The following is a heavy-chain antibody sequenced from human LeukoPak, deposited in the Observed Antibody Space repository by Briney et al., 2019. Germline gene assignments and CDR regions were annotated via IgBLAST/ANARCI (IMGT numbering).Heavy chain of an antibody. V-gene: IGHV3-30-3*01. CDR2: ISYDGSNK. Sequence: GGSLRLSCAASGFTFSSYAMHWVRQAPGKGLEWVAVISYDGSNKYYADSVKGRFTISRDNSKNTLYLQMNSLRAEDTAVYYCAKAGIYDFWSGYTTPFDYWGQGTLVTVSS. CDR3: AKAGIYDFWSGYTTPFDY. CDR1: GFTFSSYA. D-gene: IGHD3-3*01. J-gene: IGHJ4*02.